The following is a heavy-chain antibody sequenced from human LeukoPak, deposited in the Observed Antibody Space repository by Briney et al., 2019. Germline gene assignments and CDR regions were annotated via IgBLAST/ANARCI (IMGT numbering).Heavy chain of an antibody. Sequence: SETLSLTCTVSGGSISSSSYYWGWIRQPPGKGLEWIGSIYYSGSTYYNPSLKSRVTISVDTSKNQFSLKLSSVTAADTAVYYCARSLDIRYFDWLPPYYFDYWGQGTLVTVSS. J-gene: IGHJ4*02. D-gene: IGHD3-9*01. V-gene: IGHV4-39*07. CDR2: IYYSGST. CDR3: ARSLDIRYFDWLPPYYFDY. CDR1: GGSISSSSYY.